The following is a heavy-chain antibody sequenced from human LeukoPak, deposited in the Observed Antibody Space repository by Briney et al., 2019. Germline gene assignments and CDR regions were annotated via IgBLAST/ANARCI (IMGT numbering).Heavy chain of an antibody. Sequence: SQTLSLTCAISGDSVSGNRATWNWLRQSPSRGLEWLGRIYYRSKWYADYAVSVKGRITINPDTSKNQFSLLLNSVTPEDTAVYYCARRLTQYDCFDPWGQGILVTVSS. V-gene: IGHV6-1*01. J-gene: IGHJ5*02. CDR3: ARRLTQYDCFDP. D-gene: IGHD2-2*01. CDR2: IYYRSKWYA. CDR1: GDSVSGNRAT.